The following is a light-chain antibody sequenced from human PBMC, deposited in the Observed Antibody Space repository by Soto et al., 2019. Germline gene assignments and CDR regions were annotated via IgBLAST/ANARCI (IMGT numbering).Light chain of an antibody. Sequence: QSVLTQPASVSGSPGQSITISCTGTSSDFGTYNSVSWYQQHPGKAPKVMIYDVSNRPSGVSNRFSGSKSGNTASLTISGLQAEDEADHYCSSYTISGNYVFGTGTKGTVL. CDR1: SSDFGTYNS. CDR2: DVS. V-gene: IGLV2-14*01. CDR3: SSYTISGNYV. J-gene: IGLJ1*01.